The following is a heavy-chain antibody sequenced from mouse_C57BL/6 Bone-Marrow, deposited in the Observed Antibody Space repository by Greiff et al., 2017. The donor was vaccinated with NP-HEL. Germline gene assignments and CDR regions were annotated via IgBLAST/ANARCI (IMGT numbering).Heavy chain of an antibody. J-gene: IGHJ3*01. CDR2: IRSKSNNYAT. CDR1: GFSFNTYA. CDR3: VRQGYYGTQFAY. V-gene: IGHV10-1*01. Sequence: DVKLVESGGGLVQPKGSLKLSCAASGFSFNTYAMNWVRQAPGKGLEWVARIRSKSNNYATYYADSVKDRFTISRDDSESMLYLQMNNLKTEDTAMYYCVRQGYYGTQFAYWGQGTLVTVSA. D-gene: IGHD1-1*01.